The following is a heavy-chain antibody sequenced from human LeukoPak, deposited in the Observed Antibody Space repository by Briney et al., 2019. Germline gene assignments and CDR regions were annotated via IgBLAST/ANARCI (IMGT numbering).Heavy chain of an antibody. D-gene: IGHD4-17*01. CDR3: ARAPGDYHFGY. V-gene: IGHV3-30*04. CDR1: GFTFSSYA. Sequence: TGGSLRLSCAASGFTFSSYAMHWVRQAPGKGLEWVAVISYDGSNKYYADSVKGRFTISRDNSKNTLYLQMNSLRAEDTAVYYCARAPGDYHFGYWGQGTLVTVSS. CDR2: ISYDGSNK. J-gene: IGHJ4*02.